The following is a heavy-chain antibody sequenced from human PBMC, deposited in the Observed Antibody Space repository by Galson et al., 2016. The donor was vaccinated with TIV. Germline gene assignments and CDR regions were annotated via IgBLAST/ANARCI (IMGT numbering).Heavy chain of an antibody. CDR2: ISYDGSNK. V-gene: IGHV3-30-3*01. D-gene: IGHD3-3*01. CDR1: GFTFSDEA. Sequence: SLRLSCAASGFTFSDEAMHWVRQAPGKGLEWVAVISYDGSNKFYADSVKGRFTISRDNSKNTLYLQMNSLRAEDTAIYYCARGLMIFGVVTPRNGMDVWGQGTTVTVSS. CDR3: ARGLMIFGVVTPRNGMDV. J-gene: IGHJ6*02.